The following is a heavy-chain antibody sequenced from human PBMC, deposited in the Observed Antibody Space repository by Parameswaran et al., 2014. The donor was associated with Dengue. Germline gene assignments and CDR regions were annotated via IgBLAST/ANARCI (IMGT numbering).Heavy chain of an antibody. D-gene: IGHD1-14*01. CDR2: FSVYNGNT. CDR3: ARGRYVQAVAGLDY. Sequence: SWVRQAPGQGLEWMGWFSVYNGNTNYAQKFQGRVTMTTDTSTSTAYMELRSLRSGDTAVYYCARGRYVQAVAGLDYWGQGTLVTVSS. J-gene: IGHJ4*02. V-gene: IGHV1-18*01.